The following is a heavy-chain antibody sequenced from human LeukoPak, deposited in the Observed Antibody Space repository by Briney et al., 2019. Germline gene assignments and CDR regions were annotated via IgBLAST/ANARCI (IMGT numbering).Heavy chain of an antibody. D-gene: IGHD3-10*01. CDR3: AGELEVSGGILWFGELETFDP. V-gene: IGHV3-30*02. CDR1: GFTFSNDP. CDR2: IRYDGSNK. J-gene: IGHJ5*02. Sequence: GGSLRLSCAASGFTFSNDPMSWVRQAPGKGLEWVAFIRYDGSNKYYADSVKGRFTISRDNSKNTLYLQMNSLRAEDTAVYYCAGELEVSGGILWFGELETFDPWGQGTLVTVSS.